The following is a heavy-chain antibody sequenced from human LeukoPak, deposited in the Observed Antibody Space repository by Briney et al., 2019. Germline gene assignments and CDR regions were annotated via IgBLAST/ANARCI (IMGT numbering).Heavy chain of an antibody. CDR1: GGSISSSSYY. CDR2: IYYSGST. Sequence: PSETLSLTCTVSGGSISSSSYYWGWIRQPPGKGLEWIGSIYYSGSTYYNPSLKSRVTISVDTSKNQFSLKLSSVTAADTAVYYCARAKDIRAKSPLDYWGQGTLVTVSS. D-gene: IGHD5-12*01. J-gene: IGHJ4*02. V-gene: IGHV4-39*07. CDR3: ARAKDIRAKSPLDY.